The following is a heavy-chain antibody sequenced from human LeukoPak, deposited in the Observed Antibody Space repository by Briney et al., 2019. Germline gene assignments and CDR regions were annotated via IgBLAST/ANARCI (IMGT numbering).Heavy chain of an antibody. Sequence: GESLKISCKGSEYSFTNYWIGWVRQMPGKGLEWMGIIYPGDSDTKYSPSLQGQVTISADKSIATAYLQWSSLKASDTAMYYCARQDYGVANWFDPWGQGTLVTVSS. J-gene: IGHJ5*02. CDR3: ARQDYGVANWFDP. CDR1: EYSFTNYW. CDR2: IYPGDSDT. V-gene: IGHV5-51*01. D-gene: IGHD4-17*01.